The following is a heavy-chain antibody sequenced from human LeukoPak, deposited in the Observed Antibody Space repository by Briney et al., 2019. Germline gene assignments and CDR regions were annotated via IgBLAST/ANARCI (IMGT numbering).Heavy chain of an antibody. D-gene: IGHD3-3*01. Sequence: PGGSLRLSCAASGFTFSSYGMHWVRQAPGKGLEWVAFTSFDGSNKHYADSVRGRFTIPRDNSKNTLYLQVKSLRAEDTAVYYCAREYDFWSGYFAYFDYWGQGTLVTVSS. J-gene: IGHJ4*02. CDR1: GFTFSSYG. CDR2: TSFDGSNK. CDR3: AREYDFWSGYFAYFDY. V-gene: IGHV3-30*19.